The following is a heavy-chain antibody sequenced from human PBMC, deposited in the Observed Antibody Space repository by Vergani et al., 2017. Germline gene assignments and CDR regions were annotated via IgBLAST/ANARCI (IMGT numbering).Heavy chain of an antibody. CDR2: ISSSSSYI. CDR1: GFTFSSYS. Sequence: EVQLVESGGGLVKSGGSLRLSCAASGFTFSSYSMNWVRQAPGKGLEWVSSISSSSSYIYYADSVKGRFTISRDNAKNSLYLQMNSLRAEDTAVYYCAREPPYRWLRTFDYWGQGTLVTVSS. J-gene: IGHJ4*02. D-gene: IGHD5-12*01. V-gene: IGHV3-21*01. CDR3: AREPPYRWLRTFDY.